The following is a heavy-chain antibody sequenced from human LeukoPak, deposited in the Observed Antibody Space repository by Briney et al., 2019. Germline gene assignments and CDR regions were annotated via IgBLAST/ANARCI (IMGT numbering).Heavy chain of an antibody. Sequence: GGSLRLSCEASGFTFSTYWMSWVRQAPGKGLEWVSSISSSSSYIYYADSVKGRFTISRDNAKNSLYLQMNSLRAEDTAVYYCARTLAARDDAFDIWGQGTMVTVSS. CDR3: ARTLAARDDAFDI. CDR2: ISSSSSYI. J-gene: IGHJ3*02. CDR1: GFTFSTYW. V-gene: IGHV3-21*01. D-gene: IGHD6-6*01.